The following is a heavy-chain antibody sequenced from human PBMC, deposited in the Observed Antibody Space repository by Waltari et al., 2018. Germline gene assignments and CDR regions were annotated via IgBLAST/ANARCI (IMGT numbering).Heavy chain of an antibody. Sequence: EVQLVESGGGLVQPGRSLRLSCTASGFTFGDYAMSWFRQAPGKGLEWVGFIRSKAYGGTTEYAASVKGRFTISRDDSKSIAYLQMNSLKTEDTAVYYCTRAWDSSSWYGTHYFDYWGQGTLVTVSS. CDR3: TRAWDSSSWYGTHYFDY. CDR1: GFTFGDYA. V-gene: IGHV3-49*03. D-gene: IGHD6-13*01. CDR2: IRSKAYGGTT. J-gene: IGHJ4*02.